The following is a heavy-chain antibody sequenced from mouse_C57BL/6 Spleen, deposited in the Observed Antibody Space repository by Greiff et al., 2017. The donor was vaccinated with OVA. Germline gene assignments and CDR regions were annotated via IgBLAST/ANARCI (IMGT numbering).Heavy chain of an antibody. D-gene: IGHD1-1*01. CDR3: TRYYYGSSPLGFDY. Sequence: VQLQQSGTVLARPGASVKMSCKTSGYTFTSYWMHWVKQRPGQGLEWIGAIYPGNSDTSYNQKFKGKAKLTAVTSASTAYMERSSLTNEDSAVYYCTRYYYGSSPLGFDYWGQGTTLTVSS. J-gene: IGHJ2*01. V-gene: IGHV1-5*01. CDR1: GYTFTSYW. CDR2: IYPGNSDT.